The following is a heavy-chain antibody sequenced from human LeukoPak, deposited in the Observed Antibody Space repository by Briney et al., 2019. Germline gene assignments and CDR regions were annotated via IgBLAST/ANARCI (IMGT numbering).Heavy chain of an antibody. D-gene: IGHD3-22*01. J-gene: IGHJ3*02. V-gene: IGHV3-66*01. CDR3: ARDGLDSSGPVAFDI. CDR1: EFTVSTNY. CDR2: IHIDGET. Sequence: GGSLRLSCVASEFTVSTNYMSWVRQAPGKGLQWVSIIHIDGETHYADSAKGRFTMSSDNSKNTVYLQMNSLRSEDTAVYYCARDGLDSSGPVAFDIWAKGQWSPS.